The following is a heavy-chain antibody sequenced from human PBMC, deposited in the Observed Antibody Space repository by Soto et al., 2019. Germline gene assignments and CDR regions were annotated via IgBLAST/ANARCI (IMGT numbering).Heavy chain of an antibody. CDR1: GGSFSGYY. CDR2: INHSGST. J-gene: IGHJ4*02. D-gene: IGHD4-4*01. Sequence: QVQLQKWGAGLLKPSETLSLTCAVSGGSFSGYYWSWIRQPPGKGLERIGEINHSGSTNYNPSLKSRVTISVDTSKNQFYLKLSSVTAADTAVYYCARGGNSNHLDDCGQGTLVSVSA. CDR3: ARGGNSNHLDD. V-gene: IGHV4-34*01.